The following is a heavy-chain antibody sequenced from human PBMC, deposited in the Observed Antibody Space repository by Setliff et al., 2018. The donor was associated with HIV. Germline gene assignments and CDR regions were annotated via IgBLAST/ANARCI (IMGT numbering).Heavy chain of an antibody. V-gene: IGHV3-7*01. CDR2: MKQDGSET. J-gene: IGHJ4*02. Sequence: GGSLRLSCVGSGFTFGNYWMSWVRQTPGKGLEWVANMKQDGSETHYVDSVKGRFTISRDNAENSLSLQMNSLRAEDTALYYCMSEYKSGCWGQGTLVTVSS. D-gene: IGHD6-19*01. CDR1: GFTFGNYW. CDR3: MSEYKSGC.